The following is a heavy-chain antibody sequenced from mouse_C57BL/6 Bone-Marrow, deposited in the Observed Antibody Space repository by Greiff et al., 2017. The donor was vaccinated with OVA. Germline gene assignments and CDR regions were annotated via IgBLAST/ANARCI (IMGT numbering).Heavy chain of an antibody. D-gene: IGHD1-1*01. CDR2: ISSGGSYT. Sequence: EVQRVESGGDLVKPGGSLKLSCAASGFTFSSYGMSWVRQTPDKRLEWVATISSGGSYTYYPDSVKVRFTISRDNAKNTLYLQMSSLKSEDTAMYYCASYYYGSSLDWYFDVWGTGTTVTVSS. V-gene: IGHV5-6*01. CDR3: ASYYYGSSLDWYFDV. J-gene: IGHJ1*03. CDR1: GFTFSSYG.